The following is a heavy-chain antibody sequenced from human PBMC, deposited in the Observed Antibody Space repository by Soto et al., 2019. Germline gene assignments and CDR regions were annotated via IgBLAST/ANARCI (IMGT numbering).Heavy chain of an antibody. Sequence: EVQLVESGGGLVQPGGSLRLSCAASGFTFSSYSMNWVRQAPGKGLEWVSYISSSSSTIYYADSVKGRFTISRDNAKNSMYLQMNSLRDVDTAVYYCARGPNGGLLTYFDYWGQGTLVTVSS. CDR3: ARGPNGGLLTYFDY. CDR2: ISSSSSTI. D-gene: IGHD2-8*01. V-gene: IGHV3-48*02. J-gene: IGHJ4*02. CDR1: GFTFSSYS.